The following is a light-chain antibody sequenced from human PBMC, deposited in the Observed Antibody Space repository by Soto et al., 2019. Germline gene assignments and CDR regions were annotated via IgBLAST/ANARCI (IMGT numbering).Light chain of an antibody. Sequence: EIVMTQSPATLSVSPGERATLSCRASQSVSSNLAWYQQKPGQAPRLLIYYASTRATGIPARFSGSGSGTEFTLTINSLQSEDFAVYYCQQYNNWPPWTFGQGTKVEIK. CDR1: QSVSSN. V-gene: IGKV3-15*01. CDR2: YAS. CDR3: QQYNNWPPWT. J-gene: IGKJ1*01.